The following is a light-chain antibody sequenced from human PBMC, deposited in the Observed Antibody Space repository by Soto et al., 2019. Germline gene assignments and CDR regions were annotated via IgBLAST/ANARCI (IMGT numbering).Light chain of an antibody. CDR1: QSVRTY. CDR3: QQRSNWPPGAIT. CDR2: DAS. Sequence: EIVLTQSPVTLSLSPGERATLSCRASQSVRTYLAWYQVKPGQAPRLLIYDASRRASGVPARFSGSGSGTDFTLTISSLEPEDFAVYYCQQRSNWPPGAITFGQGTRLEIK. V-gene: IGKV3-11*01. J-gene: IGKJ5*01.